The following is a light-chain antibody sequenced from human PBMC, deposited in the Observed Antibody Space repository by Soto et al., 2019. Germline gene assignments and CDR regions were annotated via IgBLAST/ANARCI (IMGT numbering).Light chain of an antibody. CDR1: SSNIGAGYD. Sequence: QSVLTQPPSVSGAPGQRVTISCTGSSSNIGAGYDVHWYQQLPGTAPKLLIYGNSNRPSGVPDRFSGSKSGTSASLAITGLQAEDEADYYCQSYGSSRSRSVFGAGTKVTVL. CDR2: GNS. V-gene: IGLV1-40*01. J-gene: IGLJ3*02. CDR3: QSYGSSRSRSV.